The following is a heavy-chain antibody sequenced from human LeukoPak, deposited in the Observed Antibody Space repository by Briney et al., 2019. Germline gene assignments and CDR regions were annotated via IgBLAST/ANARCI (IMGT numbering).Heavy chain of an antibody. J-gene: IGHJ4*02. CDR3: AKDRGYSYGSTLDY. CDR1: GFTFSSYG. V-gene: IGHV3-23*01. Sequence: GGSLRLSCAASGFTFSSYGMHWVRQAPGKGLEWVSAISGGGGSTYYADSVKGRFAISSDSSKSTLYLQMNSLRAEDTAIYYCAKDRGYSYGSTLDYWGQGTLVAVSS. CDR2: ISGGGGST. D-gene: IGHD5-18*01.